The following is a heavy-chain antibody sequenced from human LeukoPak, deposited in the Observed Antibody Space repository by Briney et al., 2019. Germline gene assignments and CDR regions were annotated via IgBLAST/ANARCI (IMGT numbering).Heavy chain of an antibody. Sequence: GRSLRLSCAVSGLTFYDYAMHWVRQAPGKGLEWVSGITWNSGTIAHADSVKGRFTISRDNAKNSLHLQVNSLRSEDTALYYCAAGAGIIRYWGQGTLVTVSS. V-gene: IGHV3-9*01. D-gene: IGHD3-10*01. CDR1: GLTFYDYA. J-gene: IGHJ4*02. CDR2: ITWNSGTI. CDR3: AAGAGIIRY.